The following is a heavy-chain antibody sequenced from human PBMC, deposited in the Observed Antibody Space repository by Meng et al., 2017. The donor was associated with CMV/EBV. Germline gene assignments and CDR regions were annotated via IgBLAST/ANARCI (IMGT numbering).Heavy chain of an antibody. Sequence: YGFTFSSYWMHWVRQAPGKGLVWVSRINSDGSSTSYADSVKGRFTISRDNAKNTLYLQMNSLRAEDTAVYYCARDSIAARPGWFDPWGQGTLVTVSS. CDR2: INSDGSST. V-gene: IGHV3-74*01. J-gene: IGHJ5*02. D-gene: IGHD6-6*01. CDR1: GFTFSSYW. CDR3: ARDSIAARPGWFDP.